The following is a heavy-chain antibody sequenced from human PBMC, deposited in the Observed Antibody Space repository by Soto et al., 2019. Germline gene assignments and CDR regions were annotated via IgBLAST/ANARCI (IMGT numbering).Heavy chain of an antibody. J-gene: IGHJ6*02. CDR3: ASSPRGYCSSTSCRELGNYYGMDV. V-gene: IGHV5-10-1*01. D-gene: IGHD2-2*01. CDR2: IDPSDSYT. Sequence: GESLNISCKGSGYSFTSYWISCVRQKPGKGLEWMGRIDPSDSYTNYSPSFQGHVTISADKSISTAYLQWSSLKASDTAMYYCASSPRGYCSSTSCRELGNYYGMDVWGQGTTVTSP. CDR1: GYSFTSYW.